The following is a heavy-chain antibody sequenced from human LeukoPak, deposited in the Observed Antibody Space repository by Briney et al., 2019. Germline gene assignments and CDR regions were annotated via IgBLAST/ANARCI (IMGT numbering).Heavy chain of an antibody. Sequence: PGASLRLSCAASGFTFSSYAMSWVRQAPGKGLEWVSAISGSGGSTYYADSVKGRFTISRDNSKNTLYLQMNSLRAEDTAVYYCAKAMRSSGYYSFDYWGRGTLVTVSS. CDR3: AKAMRSSGYYSFDY. CDR2: ISGSGGST. D-gene: IGHD3-22*01. V-gene: IGHV3-23*01. J-gene: IGHJ4*02. CDR1: GFTFSSYA.